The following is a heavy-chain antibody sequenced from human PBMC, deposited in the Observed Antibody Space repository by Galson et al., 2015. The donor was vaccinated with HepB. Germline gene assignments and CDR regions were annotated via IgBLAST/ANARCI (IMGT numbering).Heavy chain of an antibody. J-gene: IGHJ4*02. CDR2: FYYSGST. V-gene: IGHV4-59*01. Sequence: ETLSLTCTVSGGSIDFSYWTWIRQPPGKGLEWIGYFYYSGSTNYNPSLKSQVPISVDTSKNQFSLSLRSVTAADTAVYYCARMRFGRWLQGRGLTDSWGQGTLVTVSS. CDR3: ARMRFGRWLQGRGLTDS. CDR1: GGSIDFSY. D-gene: IGHD5-24*01.